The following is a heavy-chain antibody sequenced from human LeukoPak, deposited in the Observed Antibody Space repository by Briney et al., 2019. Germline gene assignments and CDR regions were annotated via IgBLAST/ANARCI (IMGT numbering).Heavy chain of an antibody. CDR2: INPSGGST. CDR1: GYTFTSYY. J-gene: IGHJ4*02. Sequence: ASVKVSCKASGYTFTSYYMHWVRQAPGQGLEWVGIINPSGGSTSYAQKLQGRVTMTRDTSTSTVYMELSSLRPEDTAVYYCARARLPYYYDSSNPGTFDYWGQGTLVTVSS. CDR3: ARARLPYYYDSSNPGTFDY. D-gene: IGHD3-22*01. V-gene: IGHV1-46*01.